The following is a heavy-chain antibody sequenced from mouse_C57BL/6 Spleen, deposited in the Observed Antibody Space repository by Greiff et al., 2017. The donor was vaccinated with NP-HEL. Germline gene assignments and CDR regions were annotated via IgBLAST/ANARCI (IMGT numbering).Heavy chain of an antibody. J-gene: IGHJ4*01. D-gene: IGHD1-1*01. CDR2: IYPGSGST. CDR3: ARGPVYYGSSPYAMDY. Sequence: VQLQQPGAELVKPGASVKMSCKASGYTFTSYWITWVKQRPGQGLEWIGDIYPGSGSTNYNEKFKSKATLTVDTSSSTAYMQLSSLTSEDSAVYYCARGPVYYGSSPYAMDYWGQGTSVTVSS. CDR1: GYTFTSYW. V-gene: IGHV1-55*01.